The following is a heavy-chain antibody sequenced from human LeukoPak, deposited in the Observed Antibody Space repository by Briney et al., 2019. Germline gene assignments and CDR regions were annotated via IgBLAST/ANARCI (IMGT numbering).Heavy chain of an antibody. CDR3: ARIAVAGRSIGDFDY. Sequence: HGESLKISCKGSGYSFSSSWIGWVRQMPGKGLESMGIIYPGDSDTRYSPSFQGQVIISADKSISTAYLQWSSLKASDTAMYYCARIAVAGRSIGDFDYWGREPWSPSPQ. CDR2: IYPGDSDT. J-gene: IGHJ4*02. CDR1: GYSFSSSW. V-gene: IGHV5-51*01. D-gene: IGHD6-19*01.